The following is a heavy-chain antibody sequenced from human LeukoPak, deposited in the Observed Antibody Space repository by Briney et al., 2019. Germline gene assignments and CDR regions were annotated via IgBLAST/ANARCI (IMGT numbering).Heavy chain of an antibody. V-gene: IGHV3-30-3*01. CDR3: ARDGATRGPHYFDY. J-gene: IGHJ4*02. D-gene: IGHD5-24*01. Sequence: GGSLRLSCAASGFTFSSYAMHWVRQAPGKGLEWVAAISYDGSNKYYADSVKGRFTISRDNSKNTLYLQMNSLRAEDTAVYYCARDGATRGPHYFDYWGQGTLVTVSS. CDR1: GFTFSSYA. CDR2: ISYDGSNK.